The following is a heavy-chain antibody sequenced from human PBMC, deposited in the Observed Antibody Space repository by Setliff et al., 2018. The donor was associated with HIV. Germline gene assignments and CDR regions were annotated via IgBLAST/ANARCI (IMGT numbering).Heavy chain of an antibody. D-gene: IGHD3-3*01. CDR3: ARDVILGNSRWDGLVI. V-gene: IGHV3-23*01. Sequence: PGGSLRLSCAASGFIFSNYGMTWVRQSPGKGLQWLTAITGGGDKIDYINSVKGRFTISRDNSKNMLYLEMTSLRAEDTAVYYCARDVILGNSRWDGLVIWGRGTKVTVSS. CDR1: GFIFSNYG. CDR2: ITGGGDKI. J-gene: IGHJ3*02.